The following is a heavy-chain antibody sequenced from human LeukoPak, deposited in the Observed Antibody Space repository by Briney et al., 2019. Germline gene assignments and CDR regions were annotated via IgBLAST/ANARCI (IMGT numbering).Heavy chain of an antibody. Sequence: GGSLRLSCAASGFTFSSYSMNWVRQAPGKGLEWVSYISSSSSTIYYADSVKGRFTISRDNAKNSLYVQMNSLRAEDTAVYYCARDMYLPFDYWGQGTLVTVSS. D-gene: IGHD2-8*01. J-gene: IGHJ4*02. V-gene: IGHV3-48*01. CDR1: GFTFSSYS. CDR3: ARDMYLPFDY. CDR2: ISSSSSTI.